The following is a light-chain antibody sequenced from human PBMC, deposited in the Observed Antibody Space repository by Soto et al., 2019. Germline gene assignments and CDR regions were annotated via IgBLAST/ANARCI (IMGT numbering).Light chain of an antibody. J-gene: IGKJ2*01. V-gene: IGKV3-20*01. CDR2: GAS. Sequence: EIVLTQSPGTLSLSPGERATLSCRASQSVKSSYLAWYRLKAGQAPRLLIYGASSRATCIPDRFSGSGSGTDFTLTISRLEPEDFAVYYCHQYGSSPPRTFGQGTKLEIK. CDR1: QSVKSSY. CDR3: HQYGSSPPRT.